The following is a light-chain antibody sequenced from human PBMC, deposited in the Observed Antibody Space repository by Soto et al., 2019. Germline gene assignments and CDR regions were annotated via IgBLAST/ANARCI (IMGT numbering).Light chain of an antibody. CDR3: ADWDDTLNGPV. CDR2: YDD. J-gene: IGLJ2*01. CDR1: SSNIGNNA. Sequence: QSVLTQPPSVSEAPRQSVTISCSGSSSNIGNNAVNWYQQLPGQAPKLLIYYDDLLASGVSDRFSGSKSGTSASLAISGLQSEDEADYYCADWDDTLNGPVFGGGTKVTVL. V-gene: IGLV1-36*01.